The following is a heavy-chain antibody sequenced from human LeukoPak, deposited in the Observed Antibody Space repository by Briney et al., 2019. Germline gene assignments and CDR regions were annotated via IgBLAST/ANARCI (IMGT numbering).Heavy chain of an antibody. Sequence: AGSLRLSCAASGFTFDDYGMSWVRQAPGKGLEWVSGINWNGGSTVYADSVKGRFTISRDNAKNSLYLQMNSLRAEDTALYYCARGSDYDILTGYYVGAYYYYMDVWGKGTTSTVSS. CDR3: ARGSDYDILTGYYVGAYYYYMDV. V-gene: IGHV3-20*04. CDR1: GFTFDDYG. D-gene: IGHD3-9*01. J-gene: IGHJ6*03. CDR2: INWNGGST.